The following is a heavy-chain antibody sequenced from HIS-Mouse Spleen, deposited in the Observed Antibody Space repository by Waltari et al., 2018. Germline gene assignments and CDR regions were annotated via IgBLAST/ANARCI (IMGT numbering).Heavy chain of an antibody. CDR2: IYYRGRT. CDR3: ARVTPDGDDAFDI. D-gene: IGHD7-27*01. V-gene: IGHV4-39*07. CDR1: GGSISSSSYY. J-gene: IGHJ3*02. Sequence: QLQLQESGPGLVKPSETLSLTCTVSGGSISSSSYYWGWIRQPPGKGLEWIGSIYYRGRTYSNPSLKSRVTISVDTSKNQFSLKLSSVTAADTAVYYCARVTPDGDDAFDIWGQGTMVTVSS.